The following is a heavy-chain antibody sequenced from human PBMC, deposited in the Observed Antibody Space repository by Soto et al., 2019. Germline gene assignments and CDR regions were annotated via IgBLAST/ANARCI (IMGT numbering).Heavy chain of an antibody. CDR3: EPALSVAAPDY. CDR2: ISYDESDK. V-gene: IGHV3-30*03. D-gene: IGHD6-19*01. CDR1: GFTFRSYA. Sequence: GGSLRLSCAASGFTFRSYAMHWARQAPGKGLEWVAVISYDESDKYYADSLKGRFTISRDNSKNTLYLQMNSLRGEDTAVYYCEPALSVAAPDYWGQGTLVTAPQ. J-gene: IGHJ4*02.